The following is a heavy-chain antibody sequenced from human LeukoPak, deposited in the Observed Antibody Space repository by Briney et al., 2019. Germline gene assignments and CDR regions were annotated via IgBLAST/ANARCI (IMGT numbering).Heavy chain of an antibody. CDR3: AKGGTMILGTFDI. D-gene: IGHD3-22*01. J-gene: IGHJ3*02. CDR2: IRYDGSNK. CDR1: GFTFSSYG. V-gene: IGHV3-30*02. Sequence: GGSLRLSCAASGFTFSSYGMHWVRQAPGKGLEWVAFIRYDGSNKYYADSVKGRFTISRDNSKNTLYLQMNSLRAEDTAVYYCAKGGTMILGTFDIWGQGTMVTVSS.